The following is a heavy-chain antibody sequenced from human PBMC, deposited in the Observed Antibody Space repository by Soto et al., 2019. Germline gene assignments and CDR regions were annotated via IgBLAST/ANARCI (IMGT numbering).Heavy chain of an antibody. CDR1: GFTVSSDS. V-gene: IGHV3-53*02. J-gene: IGHJ6*02. CDR3: ARHYSAMGV. Sequence: EVQLVETGGDLIQPGGSLRLSCAASGFTVSSDSMTWVRQAPGKGLEWISIIYSDTNTDYADSVKGRFSISRYTSKNILYLQMNSLRAEDTAEYYCARHYSAMGVWGQGTTVTVSS. CDR2: IYSDTNT.